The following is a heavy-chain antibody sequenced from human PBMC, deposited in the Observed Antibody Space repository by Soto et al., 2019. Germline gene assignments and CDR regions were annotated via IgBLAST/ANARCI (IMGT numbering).Heavy chain of an antibody. Sequence: GASVKVSCKASGGTFSSYAISWVRQAPGQGLEWMGGIIPIFGTANYAQKFQGRVTITADESTSTAYMELSSLRSEDTAVYYCAREYCSSTSCYVSGMDVWGQGTTGTVS. CDR2: IIPIFGTA. V-gene: IGHV1-69*13. CDR3: AREYCSSTSCYVSGMDV. D-gene: IGHD2-2*01. J-gene: IGHJ6*02. CDR1: GGTFSSYA.